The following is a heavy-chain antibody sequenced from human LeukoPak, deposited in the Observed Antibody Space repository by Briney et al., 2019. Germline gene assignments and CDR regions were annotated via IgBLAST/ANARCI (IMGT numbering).Heavy chain of an antibody. D-gene: IGHD6-13*01. CDR1: GGSIGSYY. CDR3: ARSPYSSSQWDY. Sequence: SETLSLTCTVSGGSIGSYYWHWIRQPPGKGLEWIGYIYFTGSTNYNPSLKSRVTISVDTSKNQFSLKLNSVTAADTAIYYCARSPYSSSQWDYWGQGTLVTVFS. V-gene: IGHV4-59*01. CDR2: IYFTGST. J-gene: IGHJ4*02.